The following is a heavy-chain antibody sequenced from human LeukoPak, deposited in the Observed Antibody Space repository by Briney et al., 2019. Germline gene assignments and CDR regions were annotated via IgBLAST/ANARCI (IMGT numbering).Heavy chain of an antibody. Sequence: SETLSLTCTVSGGSISITSYYWGWIRQPPGKGLEGIASTSHSGRTFYKTPLQSRVTMSVDTSKNQFSLSLRSVTAADTAVYYCARSPCGADCYFDSWGQGTLVTVSS. J-gene: IGHJ4*02. CDR3: ARSPCGADCYFDS. V-gene: IGHV4-39*01. CDR1: GGSISITSYY. D-gene: IGHD2-21*02. CDR2: TSHSGRT.